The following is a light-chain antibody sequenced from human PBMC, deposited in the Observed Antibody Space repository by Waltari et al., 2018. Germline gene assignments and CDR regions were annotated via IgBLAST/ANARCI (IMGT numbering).Light chain of an antibody. V-gene: IGKV6-21*02. CDR2: YAS. CDR3: HHISNLPCT. CDR1: QNIGTT. Sequence: EIVLTQSPDFQSVTPKEKVTITCRASQNIGTTLHWYQQKPDQSPNLLIKYASQSISGVPARFSGSGSGTDFTRTINGLEAEDAATYYCHHISNLPCTFGQGTRLEIK. J-gene: IGKJ5*01.